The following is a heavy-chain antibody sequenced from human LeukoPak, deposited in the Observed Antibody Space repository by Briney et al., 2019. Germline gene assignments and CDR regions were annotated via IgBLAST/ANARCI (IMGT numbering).Heavy chain of an antibody. V-gene: IGHV4-59*01. CDR1: GGSISSYY. D-gene: IGHD3-22*01. CDR3: ARDMGYYYAILGY. J-gene: IGHJ4*02. CDR2: IYYSGST. Sequence: PSETLSLTCTVSGGSISSYYWSWIRQPPGKGLEWIGYIYYSGSTNYNPSLKSRVTISVDTSKNQFSLKLSSVTAADTAVYYCARDMGYYYAILGYWGQGTLVTVSS.